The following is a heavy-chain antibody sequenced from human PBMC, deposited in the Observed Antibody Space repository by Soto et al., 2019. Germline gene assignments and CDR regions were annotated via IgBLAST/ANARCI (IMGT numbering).Heavy chain of an antibody. V-gene: IGHV1-24*01. CDR3: ATVKGYYQLKDQGGYFDY. CDR1: GYALTELS. D-gene: IGHD2-2*01. Sequence: LKVSWKIFGYALTELSMHWVRNATGKGLEWMGGFDPEDGETIYAQKFQGRVTMTEDTSTDTAYMELSSLRSEDTAVYYCATVKGYYQLKDQGGYFDYWGQGTLVTVSS. CDR2: FDPEDGET. J-gene: IGHJ4*02.